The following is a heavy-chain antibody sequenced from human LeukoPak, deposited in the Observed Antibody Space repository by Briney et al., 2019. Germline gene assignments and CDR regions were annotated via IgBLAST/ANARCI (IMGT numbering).Heavy chain of an antibody. J-gene: IGHJ3*02. D-gene: IGHD3-16*02. CDR3: ARDHINVNAFDI. CDR2: IYSSGST. CDR1: GFTATTNY. Sequence: GGSLRLSCAGSGFTATTNYMSWVRQAPWKGLEWCSVIYSSGSTSYADSVKGRFTISRDSSKNTVYLQMNSLRAEDTAVYYCARDHINVNAFDIWGQGTMVTVSS. V-gene: IGHV3-53*01.